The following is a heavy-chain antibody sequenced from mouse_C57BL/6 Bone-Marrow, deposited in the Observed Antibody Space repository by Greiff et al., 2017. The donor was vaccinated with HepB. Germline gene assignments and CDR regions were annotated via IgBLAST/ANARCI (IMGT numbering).Heavy chain of an antibody. CDR1: GFTFSDFY. CDR3: ARDAYGYYEGYWYFDV. CDR2: SRNKANDYTT. J-gene: IGHJ1*03. V-gene: IGHV7-1*01. Sequence: EVQGVESGGGLVQSGRSLRLSCATSGFTFSDFYMEWVRQAPGKGLEWIAASRNKANDYTTEYSASVKGRFIVSRDTSQSILYLQMNALRAEDTAIYYCARDAYGYYEGYWYFDVWGTGTTVTVSS. D-gene: IGHD2-3*01.